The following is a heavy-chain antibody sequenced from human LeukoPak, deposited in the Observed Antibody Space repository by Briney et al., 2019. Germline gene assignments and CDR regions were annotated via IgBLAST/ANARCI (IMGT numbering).Heavy chain of an antibody. Sequence: PGGSLRLSCAASGFTFSSYAMHWVRQAPGKGLEWVAVISYDGSNKYYADSVKGRFTISRDNSKNTLYLQMNSLRAEDTAVYYCARVASEGSWVYYYYYYMDVWGKGTTVTVSS. CDR1: GFTFSSYA. CDR2: ISYDGSNK. D-gene: IGHD6-13*01. CDR3: ARVASEGSWVYYYYYYMDV. V-gene: IGHV3-30-3*01. J-gene: IGHJ6*03.